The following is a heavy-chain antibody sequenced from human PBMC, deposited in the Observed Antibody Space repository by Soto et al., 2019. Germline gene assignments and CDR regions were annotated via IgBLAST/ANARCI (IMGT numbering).Heavy chain of an antibody. CDR2: IYYIGST. J-gene: IGHJ5*02. CDR1: GGSISSYY. Sequence: SETLSLTCTVSGGSISSYYWSWIRQPPGKGLEWIGYIYYIGSTNYNPSLKSRVTISVDTSKNQFSLKLSSVTAADTAVYYCARLTGSGSYYKLPWFDPWGQGTLVTVSS. V-gene: IGHV4-59*08. CDR3: ARLTGSGSYYKLPWFDP. D-gene: IGHD3-10*01.